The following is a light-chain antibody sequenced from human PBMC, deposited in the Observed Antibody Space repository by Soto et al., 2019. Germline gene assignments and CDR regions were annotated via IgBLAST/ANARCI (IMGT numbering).Light chain of an antibody. CDR1: QGVSSSY. Sequence: IVLTQSPGTLTLSPGERATLSCRASQGVSSSYLAWYQQRHGRAPRLLIYDASKRATGIPARFSGSGSGTGFTLTISSLEPEDFAVYYCQQRSKWPITFGQGTRLEIK. J-gene: IGKJ5*01. CDR3: QQRSKWPIT. CDR2: DAS. V-gene: IGKV3-11*01.